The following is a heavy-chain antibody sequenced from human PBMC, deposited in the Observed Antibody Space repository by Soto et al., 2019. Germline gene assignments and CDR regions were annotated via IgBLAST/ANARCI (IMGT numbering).Heavy chain of an antibody. D-gene: IGHD4-17*01. CDR3: ARDAVPGYGDYHLDY. Sequence: PSETLSLTCSVSDGSMSSRSYYWGWMRQPPGKGLEWIASISYIGSTYHNPSLKSRVTISIDMSKNQFSLKLSSVTAADTAVYYCARDAVPGYGDYHLDYWGQGTLVTVSS. J-gene: IGHJ4*02. CDR2: ISYIGST. CDR1: DGSMSSRSYY. V-gene: IGHV4-39*07.